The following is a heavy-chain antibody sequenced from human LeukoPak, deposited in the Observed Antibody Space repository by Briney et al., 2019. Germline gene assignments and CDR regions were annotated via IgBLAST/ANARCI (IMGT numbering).Heavy chain of an antibody. Sequence: GGSLRLSCAASGFNFRTYGMLWVRQAPGKGLEWVAFIQFDESSKNYADSVKGRFTISRDNSKNTVYLQVNSLRAEDTAVYYCAKEDGTVVVSTFGDWGQGTLVTVSS. CDR3: AKEDGTVVVSTFGD. D-gene: IGHD3-22*01. CDR2: IQFDESSK. CDR1: GFNFRTYG. V-gene: IGHV3-30*02. J-gene: IGHJ4*02.